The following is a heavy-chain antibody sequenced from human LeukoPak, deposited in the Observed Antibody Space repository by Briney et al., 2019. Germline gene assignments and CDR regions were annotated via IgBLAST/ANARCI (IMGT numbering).Heavy chain of an antibody. Sequence: GGSLRLSCAASGFTFSSYAMTWVRQAPGKGLEWVSGIIGSGGSTYYADSVKGRFTISRNNSKNTLYLLMHSLRTEDTAVYYCATCRDGYNLLDYWGQGTLVTVSS. CDR3: ATCRDGYNLLDY. CDR2: IIGSGGST. D-gene: IGHD5-24*01. V-gene: IGHV3-23*01. CDR1: GFTFSSYA. J-gene: IGHJ4*02.